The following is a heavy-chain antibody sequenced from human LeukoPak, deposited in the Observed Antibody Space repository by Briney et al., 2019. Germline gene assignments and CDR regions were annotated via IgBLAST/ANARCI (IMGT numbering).Heavy chain of an antibody. CDR1: GGSISSYY. Sequence: SETLSLTCTVSGGSISSYYWGWIRQPPGKGLEWIGYIYYSGSTNYNPSLKSRVTISVDTSKNQFSLKLSSVTAADTAVYYCAREPVGYGSGRGFDYWGQGTLVTVSS. CDR2: IYYSGST. D-gene: IGHD3-10*01. CDR3: AREPVGYGSGRGFDY. J-gene: IGHJ4*02. V-gene: IGHV4-59*01.